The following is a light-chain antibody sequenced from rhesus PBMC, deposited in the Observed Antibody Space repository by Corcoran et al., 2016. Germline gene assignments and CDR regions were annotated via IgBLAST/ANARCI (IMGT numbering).Light chain of an antibody. CDR3: QQDSSPPFT. V-gene: IGKV1-94*01. CDR2: SAS. Sequence: DIQMSQSPSSLSASVGDRVTVSCRASQDFYKALNWFQQKPGKPPTLLIFSASRVRTGVSSRFSAGGSGTDFTLTISSRQPEDVATYYCQQDSSPPFTFGPGTKLDIK. CDR1: QDFYKA. J-gene: IGKJ3*01.